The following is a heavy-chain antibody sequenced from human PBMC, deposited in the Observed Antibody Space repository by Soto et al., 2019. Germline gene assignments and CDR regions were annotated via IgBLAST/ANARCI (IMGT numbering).Heavy chain of an antibody. V-gene: IGHV3-48*01. CDR3: AKDSSGYPRDSLDY. Sequence: PGGSLRLSCAASGFTVSNNYMNWVRQAPGKGLEWVSYISSSSSTIYFADSVRGRFTISRDNAKNSLYLQMNSLRAEDTAVYYCAKDSSGYPRDSLDYWGQGPLVTVSS. CDR1: GFTVSNNY. D-gene: IGHD3-22*01. CDR2: ISSSSSTI. J-gene: IGHJ4*02.